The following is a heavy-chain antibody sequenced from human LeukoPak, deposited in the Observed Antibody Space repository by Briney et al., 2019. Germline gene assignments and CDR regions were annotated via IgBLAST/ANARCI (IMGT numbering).Heavy chain of an antibody. CDR2: IYHSGST. D-gene: IGHD3-22*01. Sequence: SQTLSLTCAVPGGSISSGGYSWSWIRQPPGKRLEWIGYIYHSGSTYYNPSLKSRVTISVDTSKNQFSLKLSSVTAADTAVYYCARWYYYDSSGRGDAFDIWGQGTMVTVSS. CDR1: GGSISSGGYS. CDR3: ARWYYYDSSGRGDAFDI. J-gene: IGHJ3*02. V-gene: IGHV4-30-2*01.